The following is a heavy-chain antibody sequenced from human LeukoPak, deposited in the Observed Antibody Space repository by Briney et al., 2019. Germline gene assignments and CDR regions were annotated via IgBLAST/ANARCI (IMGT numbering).Heavy chain of an antibody. J-gene: IGHJ4*02. D-gene: IGHD3-10*01. CDR2: IYYSGST. CDR1: GGSISSYY. CDR3: AREYGSDLQNRYYFDY. V-gene: IGHV4-59*01. Sequence: NPSETLSLTCTVSGGSISSYYWSWIRQPPGKELEWIGYIYYSGSTNYNPSLKSRVTISVDTSKNQFSLKLSSVTAADTAVYYCAREYGSDLQNRYYFDYWGQGTLVTVSS.